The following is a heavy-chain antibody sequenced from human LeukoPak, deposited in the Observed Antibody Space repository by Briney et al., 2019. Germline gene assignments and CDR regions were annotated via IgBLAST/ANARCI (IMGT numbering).Heavy chain of an antibody. D-gene: IGHD3-22*01. CDR3: ARVDSSGYHSDY. J-gene: IGHJ4*02. CDR2: IYYSGST. V-gene: IGHV4-39*07. Sequence: PSETLSLTCTVSDGSISSSSYYWGWIRQPPGKGLEWIGSIYYSGSTYYNPSLKSRVAISVDTSKNQFSLKLSSVTAADTAVYYCARVDSSGYHSDYWGQGTLVTVSS. CDR1: DGSISSSSYY.